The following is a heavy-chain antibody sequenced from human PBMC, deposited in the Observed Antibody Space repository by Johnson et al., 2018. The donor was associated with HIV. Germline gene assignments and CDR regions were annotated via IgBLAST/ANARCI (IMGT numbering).Heavy chain of an antibody. CDR3: ARDTRQWDACDI. D-gene: IGHD6-19*01. CDR2: ISYDGSNT. J-gene: IGHJ3*02. V-gene: IGHV3-30*14. CDR1: GFTFSYYA. Sequence: QVQLVESGGGLVQPGRSLRLSCAASGFTFSYYAMHWVRQAPGKGLEWVAVISYDGSNTYYDDSVKGRFTSSRVNSKNQLYLQMNSLRAADTAVYYCARDTRQWDACDIWGQGIMVTVSS.